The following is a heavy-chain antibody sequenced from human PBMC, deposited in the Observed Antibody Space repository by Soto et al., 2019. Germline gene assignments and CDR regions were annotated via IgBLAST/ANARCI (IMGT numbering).Heavy chain of an antibody. V-gene: IGHV3-7*05. J-gene: IGHJ5*02. Sequence: EVQLVESGGGLVQPGGSLRLSCAASGFTFSNYWMAWVRQAPGKGLEWVANIDQDGGEKYYVDSVKGRFTISRDNAKNSLYLHMNSLRAEGTAVYYWARGGNWFDPWGQGTLVTVSS. CDR1: GFTFSNYW. CDR2: IDQDGGEK. D-gene: IGHD3-10*01. CDR3: ARGGNWFDP.